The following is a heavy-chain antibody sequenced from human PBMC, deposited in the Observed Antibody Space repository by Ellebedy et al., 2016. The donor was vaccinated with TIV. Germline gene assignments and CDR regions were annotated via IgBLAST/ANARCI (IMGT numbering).Heavy chain of an antibody. CDR1: GFTFSSYG. Sequence: GGSLRLSXAASGFTFSSYGMHWVRQAPGKGLEWVAVISYDGSNKYYADSVKGRFTISRDNSKNTLYLQMNSLRAEDTAVYYCARDPLDDYGDYWGQGTLVTVSS. CDR2: ISYDGSNK. V-gene: IGHV3-30*03. D-gene: IGHD5-24*01. J-gene: IGHJ4*02. CDR3: ARDPLDDYGDY.